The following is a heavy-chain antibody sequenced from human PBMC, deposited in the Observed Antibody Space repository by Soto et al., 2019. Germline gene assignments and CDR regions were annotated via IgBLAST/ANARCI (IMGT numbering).Heavy chain of an antibody. D-gene: IGHD3-9*01. CDR2: ISGSGGST. Sequence: GGLLRHSCAASGGTFRSYAMSRVRQAPGKGLEWVSAISGSGGSTYYADSVKGRFTISRDNSKNTLYLQMNSLRAEDTAVYYCAKDPHYDILTGYYIDYWGQGTLVTVSS. CDR1: GGTFRSYA. J-gene: IGHJ4*02. V-gene: IGHV3-23*01. CDR3: AKDPHYDILTGYYIDY.